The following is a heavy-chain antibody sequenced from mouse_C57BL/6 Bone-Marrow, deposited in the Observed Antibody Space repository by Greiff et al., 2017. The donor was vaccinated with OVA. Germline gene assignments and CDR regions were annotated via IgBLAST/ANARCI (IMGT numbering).Heavy chain of an antibody. CDR2: IYPGDGDT. J-gene: IGHJ3*01. CDR1: GYAFSSSW. CDR3: AKLGRFAY. D-gene: IGHD4-1*01. V-gene: IGHV1-82*01. Sequence: QVQLQQSGPELVKPGASVKISCKASGYAFSSSWMNWVKQRPGQGLEWIGRIYPGDGDTNYNGKFKGKATLTADKSSSTAYMQLSSLTSEDSAVYFGAKLGRFAYWGQGTLVTVSA.